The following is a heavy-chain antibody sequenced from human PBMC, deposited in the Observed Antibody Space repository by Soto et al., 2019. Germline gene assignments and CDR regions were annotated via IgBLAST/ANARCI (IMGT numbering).Heavy chain of an antibody. CDR2: TRNKANSYTT. J-gene: IGHJ6*03. CDR1: GFTFSDHY. CDR3: AREVTGYSSSWYYYYYYMDV. Sequence: EVQLVESGGGLVQPGGSLRLSCAASGFTFSDHYMDWVRQAPGKGLEWVGRTRNKANSYTTEYAASVKGRFTISSDDSKNSLYLQMNSLKTEDTAVYYCAREVTGYSSSWYYYYYYMDVWGKGTTVTVSS. D-gene: IGHD6-13*01. V-gene: IGHV3-72*01.